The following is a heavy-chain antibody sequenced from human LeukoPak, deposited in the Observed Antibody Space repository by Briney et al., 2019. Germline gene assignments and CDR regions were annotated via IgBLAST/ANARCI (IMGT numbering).Heavy chain of an antibody. CDR2: ISGSSSTI. D-gene: IGHD3-16*01. Sequence: GGSLRLSCAASGFTFSSYTMNWVRQAPGKGLEWVSYISGSSSTIYYADSVKGRFTISRDNAENSLYLQMNSLRAEDTAVYYCARGGGNCLDYWGQGTLVAVSS. V-gene: IGHV3-48*01. CDR1: GFTFSSYT. J-gene: IGHJ4*02. CDR3: ARGGGNCLDY.